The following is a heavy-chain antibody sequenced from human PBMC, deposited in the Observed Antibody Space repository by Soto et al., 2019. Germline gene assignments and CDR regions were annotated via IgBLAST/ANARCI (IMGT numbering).Heavy chain of an antibody. J-gene: IGHJ6*02. Sequence: GGSLRLSCAASGFTFSSYDMHWVRQATGKGLEWVSAIGTAGDTYYPGSVKGRFTISRENAKNSLYLQMNSLRAEDTAVYYCARRPPIVVVPAAIGAKRAKHYYYYGMDVWGQGTTVTVSS. D-gene: IGHD2-2*01. CDR1: GFTFSSYD. CDR3: ARRPPIVVVPAAIGAKRAKHYYYYGMDV. V-gene: IGHV3-13*01. CDR2: IGTAGDT.